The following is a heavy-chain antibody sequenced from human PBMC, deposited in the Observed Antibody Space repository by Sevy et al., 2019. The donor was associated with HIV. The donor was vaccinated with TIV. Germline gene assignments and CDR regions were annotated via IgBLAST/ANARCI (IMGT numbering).Heavy chain of an antibody. CDR2: IKEDGSDK. D-gene: IGHD3-10*01. CDR1: GFTFGNYW. Sequence: GGSLRLSCEVSGFTFGNYWMSWVRQAPGKGLEWVANIKEDGSDKYYAASVEGRFTTSRDNAKISLFRQMTNLGADDTAVYYCARRNYQDSGTYYGYYYMDVWGKGTTVTVSS. V-gene: IGHV3-7*01. CDR3: ARRNYQDSGTYYGYYYMDV. J-gene: IGHJ6*03.